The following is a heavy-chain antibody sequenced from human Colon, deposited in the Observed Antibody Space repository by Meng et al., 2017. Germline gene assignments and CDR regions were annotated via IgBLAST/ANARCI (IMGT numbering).Heavy chain of an antibody. CDR2: IYSGGNT. D-gene: IGHD5-12*01. CDR1: GFTVSSSY. Sequence: QLGEHGGALNKPGGSLKLSVSAAGFTVSSSYIGWVRQAPGKGLEWVSMIYSGGNTYYAGSVKGRFTVSRDSSNNTVDLQMTSLRAEDTAVYYCARVSGSGYFRGYFDLWGQGTLVTVSS. V-gene: IGHV3-53*01. J-gene: IGHJ4*01. CDR3: ARVSGSGYFRGYFDL.